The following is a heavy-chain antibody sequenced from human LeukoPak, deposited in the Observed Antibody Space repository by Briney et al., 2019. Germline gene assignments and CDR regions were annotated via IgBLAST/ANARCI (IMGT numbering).Heavy chain of an antibody. J-gene: IGHJ4*02. Sequence: GASVKVSCKASGCTFTSYDINWVRQATGQGLEWMGWMNPNSGNTGYAQKFQGRVTLTRNTSISTAYMEVSSLISEDTAVYYCARRDCSGGTCRTRIFDYWGQGTLVTVSS. CDR3: ARRDCSGGTCRTRIFDY. V-gene: IGHV1-8*03. D-gene: IGHD2-15*01. CDR1: GCTFTSYD. CDR2: MNPNSGNT.